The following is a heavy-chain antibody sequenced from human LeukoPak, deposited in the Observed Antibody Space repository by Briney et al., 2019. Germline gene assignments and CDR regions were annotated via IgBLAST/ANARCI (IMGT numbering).Heavy chain of an antibody. V-gene: IGHV1-2*02. CDR1: GYTFTGYY. D-gene: IGHD2-2*01. CDR3: ARGGDGAVVPAAIGYYYYYMVV. Sequence: ASVKVSCKASGYTFTGYYMHWVRQAPGQGLEWMGWNNPNSGGTNYAQKFQGRVTMTRDTSISTAYMELSRLRSDDTAVYYCARGGDGAVVPAAIGYYYYYMVVWGKGTTVTVSS. CDR2: NNPNSGGT. J-gene: IGHJ6*03.